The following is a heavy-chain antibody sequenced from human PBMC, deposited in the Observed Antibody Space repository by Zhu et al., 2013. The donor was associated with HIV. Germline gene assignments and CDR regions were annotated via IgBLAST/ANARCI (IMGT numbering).Heavy chain of an antibody. V-gene: IGHV3-30-3*01. CDR1: GFTFSSYA. Sequence: VQLVESGGGVVQPGRSLRLSCAASGFTFSSYAMHWVRQAPGKGLEWVAVISYDGSNKYYADSVKGRFTISRDNSKNTLYLQMNSLRAEDTAVYYCARGRGSGWYALDAFDIWGQGTMVTVSS. CDR2: ISYDGSNK. CDR3: ARGRGSGWYALDAFDI. J-gene: IGHJ3*02. D-gene: IGHD6-19*01.